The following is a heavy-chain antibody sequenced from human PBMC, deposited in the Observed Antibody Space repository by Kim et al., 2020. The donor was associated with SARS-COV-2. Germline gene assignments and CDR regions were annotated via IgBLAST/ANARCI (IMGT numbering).Heavy chain of an antibody. D-gene: IGHD5-18*01. CDR1: GFTFSSYA. J-gene: IGHJ6*02. Sequence: GGSLRLSCAASGFTFSSYAMSWVRQAPGKGLEWVSAISGSGGSTYYADSVKGRFTISRDNSKNTLYLQMNSLRAEDTAVYYCAKLTNTAMVRHFDYYYYYGMDVWGQGTTVTVSS. CDR3: AKLTNTAMVRHFDYYYYYGMDV. CDR2: ISGSGGST. V-gene: IGHV3-23*01.